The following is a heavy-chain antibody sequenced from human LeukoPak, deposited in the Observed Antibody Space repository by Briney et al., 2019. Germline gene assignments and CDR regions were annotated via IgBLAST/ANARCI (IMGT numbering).Heavy chain of an antibody. D-gene: IGHD3-10*01. J-gene: IGHJ3*02. CDR2: ISSSSYI. V-gene: IGHV3-21*01. CDR1: GFTFSSYS. CDR3: SGWFGDKSDAFDI. Sequence: GGSLRLSCAASGFTFSSYSMNWVRQAPGKGLEWVSSISSSSYIYYADSVKGRFTISRDNAKNSLYLQMNSLRAEDTAVYYCSGWFGDKSDAFDIWGQGTMVTVSS.